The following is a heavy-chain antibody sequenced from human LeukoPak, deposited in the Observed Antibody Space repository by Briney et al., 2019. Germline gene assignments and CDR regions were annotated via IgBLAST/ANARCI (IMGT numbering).Heavy chain of an antibody. V-gene: IGHV4-34*01. Sequence: SATLSLTCAVYGGSFSGYYCSWIRQPPGKGLEWIGEINHSRSTNYNPSLKSRVTISVDTSKNQFSLKLSSVTAADTAVYYCASARVNYDFWSGDTGTPLYYFDYWGQGTLVTVSS. D-gene: IGHD3-3*01. CDR3: ASARVNYDFWSGDTGTPLYYFDY. CDR1: GGSFSGYY. CDR2: INHSRST. J-gene: IGHJ4*02.